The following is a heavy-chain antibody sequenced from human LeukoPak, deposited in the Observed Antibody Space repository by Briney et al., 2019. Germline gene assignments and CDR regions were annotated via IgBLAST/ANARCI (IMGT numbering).Heavy chain of an antibody. V-gene: IGHV3-74*01. CDR3: ARDLQLWTTRDTRGGARVGY. CDR2: INSDGSWT. CDR1: GNYW. Sequence: GGSLRLSCAASGNYWMHWVRQAPGKGLVWVSHINSDGSWTSYADSVKGRFTISRDNAKNTLYLQMNSLRAEDTAVYYCARDLQLWTTRDTRGGARVGYWGQGTLVTVSS. D-gene: IGHD5-18*01. J-gene: IGHJ4*02.